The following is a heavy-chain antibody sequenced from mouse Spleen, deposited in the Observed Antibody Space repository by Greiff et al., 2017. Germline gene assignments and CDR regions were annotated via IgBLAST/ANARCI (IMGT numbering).Heavy chain of an antibody. Sequence: LVESGAELAKPGASVKLSCKASGYTFTSYWMHWVKQRPGQGLEWIGYINPSSGYTKYNQKFKDKATLTADKSSSTTYMQLSSLTYEDSAVYYCARPYGSSGSYWYFDVWGAGTTVTVSS. CDR1: GYTFTSYW. CDR3: ARPYGSSGSYWYFDV. CDR2: INPSSGYT. V-gene: IGHV1-7*01. J-gene: IGHJ1*01. D-gene: IGHD1-1*01.